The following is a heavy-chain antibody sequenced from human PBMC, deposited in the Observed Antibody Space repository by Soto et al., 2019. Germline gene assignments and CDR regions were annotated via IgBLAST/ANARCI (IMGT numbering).Heavy chain of an antibody. Sequence: QVQLVQSGAEVKKPGSSVKVSCKASGGTFSSYTISWVRQAPGQGLEWMGRIIPILGIANYAQKFQGRVTITADKSTSTAYMERSSLRSEDTAVYYCARGGGYCGGDCFDYWGQGTLVTVSS. CDR1: GGTFSSYT. CDR3: ARGGGYCGGDCFDY. J-gene: IGHJ4*02. D-gene: IGHD2-21*01. V-gene: IGHV1-69*02. CDR2: IIPILGIA.